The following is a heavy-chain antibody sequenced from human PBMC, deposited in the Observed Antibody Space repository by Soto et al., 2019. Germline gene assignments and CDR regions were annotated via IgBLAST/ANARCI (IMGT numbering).Heavy chain of an antibody. CDR1: GFTFTSSA. D-gene: IGHD4-17*01. V-gene: IGHV1-58*02. Sequence: GASVKVSCKASGFTFTSSAMQWVRQARGQRLEWIGWIVVGSGNTNYAQKFQERVTITRDMSTSTAYMELSSLRSEDTAVYYCAADPSSDYGDPRYYYYYMDVWGKGTTVTVSS. CDR3: AADPSSDYGDPRYYYYYMDV. CDR2: IVVGSGNT. J-gene: IGHJ6*03.